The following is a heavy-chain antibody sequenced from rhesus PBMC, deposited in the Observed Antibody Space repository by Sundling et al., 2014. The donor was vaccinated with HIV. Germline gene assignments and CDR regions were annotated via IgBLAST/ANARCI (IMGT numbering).Heavy chain of an antibody. CDR1: GGSISGYY. V-gene: IGHV4-160*01. J-gene: IGHJ4*01. CDR2: IYGGDGST. CDR3: ARPREYRYNYDY. D-gene: IGHD5-12*01. Sequence: QVQLQESGPGVVRPSETLSLTCGVSGGSISGYYWSWIRQPPGKGLEWIGRIYGGDGSTDYKSSLKSRVTISIDTSKKQFSLKLTTVTAADTAVYYCARPREYRYNYDYWGQGLLVTVSS.